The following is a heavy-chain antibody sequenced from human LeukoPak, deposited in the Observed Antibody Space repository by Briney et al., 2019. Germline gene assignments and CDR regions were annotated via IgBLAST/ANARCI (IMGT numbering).Heavy chain of an antibody. CDR2: ISSSGSTI. CDR1: GFTFSDYY. CDR3: ARDMGSRAEPGGFDY. D-gene: IGHD1-26*01. Sequence: GGSLRLSCAASGFTFSDYYMSWIRKAPGKGLEWVSYISSSGSTIYYADSVKGRFTISRDNSKNMLYLQMNSLRAEDTAVYYCARDMGSRAEPGGFDYWGQGTLVTVSS. J-gene: IGHJ4*02. V-gene: IGHV3-11*04.